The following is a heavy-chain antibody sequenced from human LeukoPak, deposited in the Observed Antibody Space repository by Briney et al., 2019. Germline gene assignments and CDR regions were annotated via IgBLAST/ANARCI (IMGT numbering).Heavy chain of an antibody. J-gene: IGHJ3*02. V-gene: IGHV4-59*12. D-gene: IGHD3-10*01. Sequence: SETLSLTCTVSGASISSYYWSWIRQPPGKGLEWIGYIYYSGSTNYNPSLKSRVTMSVDTSKNQFSLKLSSVTAADTAVYYCARALLWFGDAFDIWGQGTMVTVSS. CDR2: IYYSGST. CDR1: GASISSYY. CDR3: ARALLWFGDAFDI.